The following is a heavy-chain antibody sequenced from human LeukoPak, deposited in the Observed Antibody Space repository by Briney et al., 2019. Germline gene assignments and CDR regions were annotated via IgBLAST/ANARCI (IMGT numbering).Heavy chain of an antibody. D-gene: IGHD6-19*01. CDR3: AREGSIAVAGTPSYYYGMDV. CDR1: GFTVSSNY. V-gene: IGHV3-53*01. Sequence: GGSLRLSCAASGFTVSSNYMSWVRQAPGKGLEWVSVIYSGGSTCYADSVKGRFTISRDNSKNTLYLQMNSLRAEDTAVYYCAREGSIAVAGTPSYYYGMDVWGQGTTVTVSS. CDR2: IYSGGST. J-gene: IGHJ6*02.